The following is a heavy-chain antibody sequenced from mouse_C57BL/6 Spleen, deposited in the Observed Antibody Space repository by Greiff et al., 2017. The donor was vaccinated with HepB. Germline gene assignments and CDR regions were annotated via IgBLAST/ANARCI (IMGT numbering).Heavy chain of an antibody. Sequence: VQLQQPGAELVRPGSSVKLSCKASGYTFTSYWMDWVKQRPGQGLEWIGNIYPSDSETHYNQKFKDKATLTVDKSSSTAYMQLSSLTSEDSAVYYCARGVYGSSYVNYWGQGTTLTVSS. CDR3: ARGVYGSSYVNY. D-gene: IGHD1-1*01. V-gene: IGHV1-61*01. CDR2: IYPSDSET. J-gene: IGHJ2*01. CDR1: GYTFTSYW.